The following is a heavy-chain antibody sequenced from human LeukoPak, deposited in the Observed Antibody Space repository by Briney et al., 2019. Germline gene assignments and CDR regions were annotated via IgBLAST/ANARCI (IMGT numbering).Heavy chain of an antibody. Sequence: ASVKVTCKASGYTFTGYYMHWVRQAPGQGLEWMGWINPNSGGTNYAQKFQGRVTMTRDTSISTAYMELSRLRSDDTAVYYCARRSRDLHDAFDIWGQGTMVTVSS. CDR1: GYTFTGYY. J-gene: IGHJ3*02. CDR2: INPNSGGT. CDR3: ARRSRDLHDAFDI. V-gene: IGHV1-2*02. D-gene: IGHD4-11*01.